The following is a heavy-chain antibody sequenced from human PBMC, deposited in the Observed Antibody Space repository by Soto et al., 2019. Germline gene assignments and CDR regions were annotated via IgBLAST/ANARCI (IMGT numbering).Heavy chain of an antibody. CDR1: GFIFENFV. Sequence: GGSLRLSCAASGFIFENFVMHWVRQPPGKGLEWVALISWDGDDTSYVDSVKGRFTISRDNSRDSLFLQMNSLRSEDTALYYCLKDDGTATQLFYFWGQGTQVTVSS. D-gene: IGHD2-21*02. J-gene: IGHJ4*02. CDR2: ISWDGDDT. CDR3: LKDDGTATQLFYF. V-gene: IGHV3-43*01.